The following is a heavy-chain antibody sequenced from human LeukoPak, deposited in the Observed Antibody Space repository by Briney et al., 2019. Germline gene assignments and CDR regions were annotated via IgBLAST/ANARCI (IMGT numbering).Heavy chain of an antibody. CDR3: ASADLRYCSITNCLSFDY. V-gene: IGHV1-2*02. CDR1: GYSFTDYY. D-gene: IGHD2-2*01. J-gene: IGHJ4*02. Sequence: ASVKVSCKTSGYSFTDYYIHWVRQAPGQGLEWMGWINPKSGGTHFAQKFQGRVIMTRDTSVDTAYMELNSLRSDDTAAYYCASADLRYCSITNCLSFDYWGQGTLVTVSS. CDR2: INPKSGGT.